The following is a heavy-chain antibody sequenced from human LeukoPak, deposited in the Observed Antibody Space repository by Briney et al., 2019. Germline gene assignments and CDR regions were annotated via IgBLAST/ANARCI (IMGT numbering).Heavy chain of an antibody. J-gene: IGHJ3*02. V-gene: IGHV3-21*01. D-gene: IGHD2-2*01. CDR3: ARTDCSSTSCYEVYAFDI. CDR1: GFSFSNYS. Sequence: GGSLRLSCEVSGFSFSNYSMNWVRQAPGKGLEWVSSISSSSSYIYYADSVKGRFTISRDNAKNSLYLQMNSLRAEDTAVYYCARTDCSSTSCYEVYAFDIWGQGTMVTVSS. CDR2: ISSSSSYI.